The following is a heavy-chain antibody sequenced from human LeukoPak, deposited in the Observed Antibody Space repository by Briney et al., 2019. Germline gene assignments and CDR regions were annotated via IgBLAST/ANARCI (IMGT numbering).Heavy chain of an antibody. Sequence: PGGSLRLSCAASGFTFSSYAMSWVRQAPGKGLEWVSAISGSGGSTYYADSVKGRFTISRDNSKNTLYLQMNSLRAEDAAVYYCAKDPNYYDTNWFDPWGQGTLVTVSS. CDR1: GFTFSSYA. V-gene: IGHV3-23*01. D-gene: IGHD3-22*01. CDR2: ISGSGGST. J-gene: IGHJ5*02. CDR3: AKDPNYYDTNWFDP.